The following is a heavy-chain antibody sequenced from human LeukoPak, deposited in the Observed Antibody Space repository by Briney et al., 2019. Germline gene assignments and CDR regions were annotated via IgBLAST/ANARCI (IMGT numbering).Heavy chain of an antibody. Sequence: EAGGSLRLSCAASGFTFSSNWMHWVRQAPGKGLEWGSGISWNSGSIGYADSVKGRFTISRDNAKNSLYLQMNSLRAEDTALYYCAKDLYSSTQYYFDYWGQGTLVTVSS. D-gene: IGHD6-13*01. J-gene: IGHJ4*02. CDR2: ISWNSGSI. V-gene: IGHV3-9*01. CDR3: AKDLYSSTQYYFDY. CDR1: GFTFSSNW.